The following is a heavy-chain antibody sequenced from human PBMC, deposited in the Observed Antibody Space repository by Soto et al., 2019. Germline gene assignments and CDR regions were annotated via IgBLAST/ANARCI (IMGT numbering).Heavy chain of an antibody. CDR3: ARDAHIQLWAIQVY. Sequence: GGSLRLSCAVSGFTVSSNYMSWVRQAPGKGLECVSIIYANDNRYYAESVKGRFNISRDNAKNSLYLQMNSLRADDTAVYYCARDAHIQLWAIQVYWGQGTLVTAPQ. CDR2: IYANDNR. CDR1: GFTVSSNY. V-gene: IGHV3-53*01. J-gene: IGHJ4*02. D-gene: IGHD5-18*01.